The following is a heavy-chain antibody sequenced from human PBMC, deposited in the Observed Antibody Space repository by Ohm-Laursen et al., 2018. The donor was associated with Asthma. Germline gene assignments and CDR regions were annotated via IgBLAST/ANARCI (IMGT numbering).Heavy chain of an antibody. Sequence: SLRLSCTASGYTFSRYSIHWVRQAPGKGLEWVASISSSSSYIYYADSVKGRFTISRDNAKNSLYLQMNSLRAEDTAVYYCARDTGIDYWGQGTLVTVSS. CDR2: ISSSSSYI. J-gene: IGHJ4*02. CDR1: GYTFSRYS. V-gene: IGHV3-21*01. CDR3: ARDTGIDY. D-gene: IGHD4-17*01.